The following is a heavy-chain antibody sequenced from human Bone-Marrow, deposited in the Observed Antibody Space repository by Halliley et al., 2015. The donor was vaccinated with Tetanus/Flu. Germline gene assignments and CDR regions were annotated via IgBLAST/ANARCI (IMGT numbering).Heavy chain of an antibody. CDR2: IYHDGST. J-gene: IGHJ4*02. CDR1: GGPFTAYY. V-gene: IGHV4-34*10. Sequence: TLSLTCEVSGGPFTAYYWNWIRQPPGKGLEWIGEIYHDGSTNHNPSLKSRITMSVDKSKKEFSLQLTSVTAADTAVYFCARASGIVVISLEEIRFDSWGQGMLVTVSA. D-gene: IGHD2-21*01. CDR3: ARASGIVVISLEEIRFDS.